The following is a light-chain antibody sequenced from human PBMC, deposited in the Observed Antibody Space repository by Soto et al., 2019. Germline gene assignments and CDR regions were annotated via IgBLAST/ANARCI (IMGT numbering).Light chain of an antibody. Sequence: EILRTQSPATLSVSPGERATLSCRASQSVSSNLAWYQQKPGQAPRLLIYGASSRATGTPGRFSGSGSGTDFTLTITRLEPEDFAVYYCQQYGISPQTFGQGTIADIK. CDR3: QQYGISPQT. CDR1: QSVSSN. V-gene: IGKV3-20*01. J-gene: IGKJ1*01. CDR2: GAS.